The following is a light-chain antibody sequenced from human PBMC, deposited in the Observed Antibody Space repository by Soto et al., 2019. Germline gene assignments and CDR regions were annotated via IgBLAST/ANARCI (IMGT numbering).Light chain of an antibody. Sequence: EIAMTQSPATLSVSPGERAPLSCRASQSVSSNLAWYQQKPGQAPRLLIYGASTRATGIPARFSGSGSGTEFTLTISSLQSEDFAVYYCQQYNNWPPWTFGQGTKVDI. CDR2: GAS. CDR3: QQYNNWPPWT. CDR1: QSVSSN. J-gene: IGKJ1*01. V-gene: IGKV3-15*01.